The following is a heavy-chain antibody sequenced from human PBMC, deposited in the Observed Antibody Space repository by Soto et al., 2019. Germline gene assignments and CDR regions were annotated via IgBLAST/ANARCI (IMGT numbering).Heavy chain of an antibody. V-gene: IGHV3-9*01. CDR1: GFTFDDYA. D-gene: IGHD2-2*01. CDR3: AKAKCPAAPAHWFDY. Sequence: PGGSLRLSCAASGFTFDDYAMHWVRQAPGKGLEWVSGISWNSGSIGYADSVKGRFTISRDNAKNSLYLQMNSLRAEDTALYYCAKAKCPAAPAHWFDYWGQGTLVTVSS. J-gene: IGHJ4*02. CDR2: ISWNSGSI.